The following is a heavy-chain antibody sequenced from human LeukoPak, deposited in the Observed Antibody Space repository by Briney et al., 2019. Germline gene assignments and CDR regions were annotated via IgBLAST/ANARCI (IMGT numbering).Heavy chain of an antibody. V-gene: IGHV4-61*02. CDR3: ARHRSGWLQSSFDY. CDR1: GGSISSGSYY. D-gene: IGHD5-24*01. J-gene: IGHJ4*02. Sequence: SQTLSLTCTVSGGSISSGSYYWSWIRQPAGKGLEWIGRIYTSGSTNYNPSLKSRVTISVDTSKNRFSLKLSSVTAADTAVYYCARHRSGWLQSSFDYWGQGTLVTVSS. CDR2: IYTSGST.